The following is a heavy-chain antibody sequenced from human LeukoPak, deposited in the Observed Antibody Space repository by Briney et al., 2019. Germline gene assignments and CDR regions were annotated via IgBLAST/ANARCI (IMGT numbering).Heavy chain of an antibody. CDR2: VYYDGTS. Sequence: PSETLSLTCTVSGGSISSHSYYWGWIRQPPGKGLEWIGSVYYDGTSYSNPSLKSRAAVFVDTSRDQFSLDLSFVTAADTALYYCVRHISTNTGYFDSCGQGTLVSVSS. CDR3: VRHISTNTGYFDS. J-gene: IGHJ4*02. CDR1: GGSISSHSYY. V-gene: IGHV4-39*01. D-gene: IGHD5-24*01.